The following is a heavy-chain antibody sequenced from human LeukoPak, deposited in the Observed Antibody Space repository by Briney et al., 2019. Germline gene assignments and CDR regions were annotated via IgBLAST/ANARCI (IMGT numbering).Heavy chain of an antibody. D-gene: IGHD2-15*01. CDR3: ARVRGCSGGSCFPPGYFDY. V-gene: IGHV4-30-2*01. CDR1: GGSISSGGYS. CDR2: ICHSGST. Sequence: SQTLSLTCAVSGGSISSGGYSWSWIRQPPGKGLEWTGYICHSGSTYYNPSLKSRVTISVDRSKNQFSLKLSSVTAADTAVYYCARVRGCSGGSCFPPGYFDYWGQGTLVTVSS. J-gene: IGHJ4*02.